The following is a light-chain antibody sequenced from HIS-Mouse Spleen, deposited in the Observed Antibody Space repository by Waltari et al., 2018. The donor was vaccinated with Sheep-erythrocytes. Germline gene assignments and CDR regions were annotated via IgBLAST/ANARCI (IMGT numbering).Light chain of an antibody. V-gene: IGLV1-47*01. CDR3: AAWDDSLSGYV. Sequence: QSVLTQPPSASGTPGQRVTRSCSGSSSNIGRNYVYWYQQLPGTAPKLLIYRNNQRPSGVPDRFSGSKSGTSASLAISGLRSEDEADYYCAAWDDSLSGYVFGTGTKVTVL. J-gene: IGLJ1*01. CDR2: RNN. CDR1: SSNIGRNY.